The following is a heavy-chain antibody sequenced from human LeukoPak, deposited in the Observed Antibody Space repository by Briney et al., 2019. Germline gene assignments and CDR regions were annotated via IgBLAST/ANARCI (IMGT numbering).Heavy chain of an antibody. CDR3: AIIPSGSYYRVDY. J-gene: IGHJ4*02. D-gene: IGHD1-26*01. CDR1: GFTFSSYS. V-gene: IGHV3-21*01. CDR2: ISSTSSSI. Sequence: TGGSLRLSCAASGFTFSSYSMSWVRQAPGKGLEWVSSISSTSSSIYYADSVKGRFTISRDNAKNSLYLQMNSLRAEDTAVYYCAIIPSGSYYRVDYWGQGTLVTVSS.